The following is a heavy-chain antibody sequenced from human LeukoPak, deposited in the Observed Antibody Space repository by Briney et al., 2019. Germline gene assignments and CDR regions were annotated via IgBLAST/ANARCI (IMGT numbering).Heavy chain of an antibody. CDR2: IYTSGST. D-gene: IGHD3-22*01. CDR1: GGSISSGSYY. Sequence: SETLSLTCTVSGGSISSGSYYWSWIRQPAGKGLEWIGRIYTSGSTNYNPSLKSRLTISVDTSKNQFSLKLSSVTAADTAVYYCAREITYYYDSSGYYYYFDYWGQGTLVTVSS. V-gene: IGHV4-61*02. CDR3: AREITYYYDSSGYYYYFDY. J-gene: IGHJ4*02.